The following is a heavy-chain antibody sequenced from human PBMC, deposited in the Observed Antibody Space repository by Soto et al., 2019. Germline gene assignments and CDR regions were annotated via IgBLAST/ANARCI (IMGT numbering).Heavy chain of an antibody. CDR1: GDSVSSSSVT. D-gene: IGHD3-3*01. V-gene: IGHV6-1*01. CDR3: AKAGSIFGVVMRLDA. Sequence: SQTLSLTCAISGDSVSSSSVTWHWIRQSPSRGLEWLGRAYYRSKWYIDYAVSLKSRIIINPDTSKNQLYLQLNSVTPEDTAMYYCAKAGSIFGVVMRLDAWGQGTTVTVSS. CDR2: AYYRSKWYI. J-gene: IGHJ6*02.